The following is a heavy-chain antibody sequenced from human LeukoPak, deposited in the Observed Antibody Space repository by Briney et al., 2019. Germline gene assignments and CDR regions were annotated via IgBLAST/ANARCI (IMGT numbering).Heavy chain of an antibody. D-gene: IGHD4-17*01. CDR3: TRMTTGHDY. CDR2: INHSGYT. J-gene: IGHJ4*02. Sequence: SETLSLTCAVSGVSFNDYYWSWVRQTPGKGLEWIGEINHSGYTNDSPTLKSRVAISIDTSRKQFFLNLRSVTVADTGIYYCTRMTTGHDYWGQGTLVTVSS. CDR1: GVSFNDYY. V-gene: IGHV4-34*10.